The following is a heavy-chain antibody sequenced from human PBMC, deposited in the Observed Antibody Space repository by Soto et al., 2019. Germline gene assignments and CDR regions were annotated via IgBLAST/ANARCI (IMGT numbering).Heavy chain of an antibody. V-gene: IGHV4-30-4*01. D-gene: IGHD2-21*01. CDR1: GGSISSGNFY. CDR2: ISYSGST. Sequence: TPSLTCTVSGGSISSGNFYWSWIRQPPGKGLEWIGFISYSGSTYYSLSLKSRVTISVDTSKNQFSLKLTSVTAADSAVYYCARLGAYYQSLDPWGPGTLVTVSS. J-gene: IGHJ5*02. CDR3: ARLGAYYQSLDP.